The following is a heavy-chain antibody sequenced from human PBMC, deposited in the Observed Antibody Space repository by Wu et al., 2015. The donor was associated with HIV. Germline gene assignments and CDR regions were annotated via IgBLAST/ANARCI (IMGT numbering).Heavy chain of an antibody. CDR2: IIPIFGTA. CDR3: ARGGPGYCSGGSCSPFDY. V-gene: IGHV1-69*13. J-gene: IGHJ4*02. Sequence: QVQLVRSGAEVKKPGSSVKVSCKASGGTFSSYAISWVRQAPGQGLEWMGRIIPIFGTANYAQKFQGRVTITADESTSTAYMELSSLRSEDTAVYYCARGGPGYCSGGSCSPFDYWGQGTLVTVSS. D-gene: IGHD2-15*01. CDR1: GGTFSSYA.